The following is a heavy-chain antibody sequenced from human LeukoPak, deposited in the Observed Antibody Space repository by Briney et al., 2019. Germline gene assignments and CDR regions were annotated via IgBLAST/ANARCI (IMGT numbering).Heavy chain of an antibody. CDR3: ARDLRGNRDY. D-gene: IGHD4-23*01. CDR1: DLPFRTNG. Sequence: GGSLNLSFEASDLPFRTNGGNGFRQAPGEGLVWVSRINPDGRRTDYADSVKGRFTISRDNAKNMLYLQMNSLRAEDSAVYFCARDLRGNRDYWGQGTLVTVSS. J-gene: IGHJ4*02. V-gene: IGHV3-74*01. CDR2: INPDGRRT.